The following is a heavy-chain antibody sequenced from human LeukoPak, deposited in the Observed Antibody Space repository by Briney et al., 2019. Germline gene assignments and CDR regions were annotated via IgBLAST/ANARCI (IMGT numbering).Heavy chain of an antibody. D-gene: IGHD3-16*01. Sequence: SVKVSCKASGGTFSSYAISWVRQAPGQGLEWMGRIIPILGIANYAQKFQGRVTITADKSTSTAYMELSSLRSEDTAVYYCARDHRGDAFDIWGQGTMVTVSS. CDR3: ARDHRGDAFDI. CDR2: IIPILGIA. V-gene: IGHV1-69*04. J-gene: IGHJ3*02. CDR1: GGTFSSYA.